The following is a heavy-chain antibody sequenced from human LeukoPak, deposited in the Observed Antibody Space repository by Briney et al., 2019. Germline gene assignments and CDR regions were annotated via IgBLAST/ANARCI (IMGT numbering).Heavy chain of an antibody. J-gene: IGHJ4*02. CDR1: GFTFSSYS. Sequence: GGSLRLSCAASGFTFSSYSMNWVRQAPGKGLEWVSSISSSSSYTYYAHSVKGRFTISRDNAKNSLYLQMNSLRAEDTAVYYCARDIVVVPAAETNLDYWGQGTLVTVSS. CDR3: ARDIVVVPAAETNLDY. CDR2: ISSSSSYT. V-gene: IGHV3-21*01. D-gene: IGHD2-2*01.